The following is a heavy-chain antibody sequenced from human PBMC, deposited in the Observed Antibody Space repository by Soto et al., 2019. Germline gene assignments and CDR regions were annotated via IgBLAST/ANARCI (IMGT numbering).Heavy chain of an antibody. J-gene: IGHJ6*02. Sequence: QVQLVQSGAEVKKPGSSVKVSCKASGGTFSSYTISWVRQAPGQGLEWMGRIIPILGIANYAQKFQGRVTITADKSTSTAYMELSRLRSEDTAVYYCARAGGVVAATGYYYYYGMDVWGQGTTVTVSS. D-gene: IGHD2-15*01. CDR1: GGTFSSYT. CDR2: IIPILGIA. V-gene: IGHV1-69*02. CDR3: ARAGGVVAATGYYYYYGMDV.